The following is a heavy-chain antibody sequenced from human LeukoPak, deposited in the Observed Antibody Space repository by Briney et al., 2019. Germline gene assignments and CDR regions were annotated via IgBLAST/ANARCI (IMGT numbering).Heavy chain of an antibody. J-gene: IGHJ4*02. CDR1: GFTFSSYS. V-gene: IGHV3-48*01. D-gene: IGHD1/OR15-1a*01. CDR3: ARGPLDRTVLIDY. Sequence: PGRSLRLSCAASGFTFSSYSMNWVRQAPGKGLEWVSYISSSSSTIYYADSVKGRFTISKDNAKNSLYLQMNSLRAEDTAVYYCARGPLDRTVLIDYWGQGTLVTVSS. CDR2: ISSSSSTI.